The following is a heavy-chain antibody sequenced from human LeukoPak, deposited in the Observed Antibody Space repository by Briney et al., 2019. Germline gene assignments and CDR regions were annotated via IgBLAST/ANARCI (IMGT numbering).Heavy chain of an antibody. CDR1: GFTFRNYA. Sequence: GGSLRLSCAASGFTFRNYAMNWVRQAPGKGLEWVGFIRSKIYGGTPEYAASVKGRFTIPRDDSKGIAYLQMNSLKTEDTAVYYCTRDQTPYYWGQGTLVTVSS. V-gene: IGHV3-49*04. CDR3: TRDQTPYY. J-gene: IGHJ4*02. CDR2: IRSKIYGGTP.